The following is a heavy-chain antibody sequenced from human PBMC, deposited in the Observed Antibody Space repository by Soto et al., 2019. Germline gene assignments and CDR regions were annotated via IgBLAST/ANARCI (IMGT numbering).Heavy chain of an antibody. CDR1: GFTFSSYA. CDR3: ARDEKFLEWLLTAYYYGMDV. Sequence: SLRLSCAASGFTFSSYAMHWVRQAPGKGLEWVAVISYDGSNKYYADSVKGRFTISRDNSKNTLYLQMNSLRAEDTAVYYCARDEKFLEWLLTAYYYGMDVWGQGTTVTVSS. D-gene: IGHD3-3*01. V-gene: IGHV3-30-3*01. J-gene: IGHJ6*02. CDR2: ISYDGSNK.